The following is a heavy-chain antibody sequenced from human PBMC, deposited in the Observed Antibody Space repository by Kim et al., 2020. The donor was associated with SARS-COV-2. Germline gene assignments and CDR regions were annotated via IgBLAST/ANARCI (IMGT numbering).Heavy chain of an antibody. J-gene: IGHJ3*02. CDR3: ARLGAGDAFDI. V-gene: IGHV5-51*01. CDR2: DT. Sequence: DTRYSPSFPGQVTIAADKSIRTAYLQWSSLKASDTAMYYCARLGAGDAFDIWGQGTMVTVSS. D-gene: IGHD6-13*01.